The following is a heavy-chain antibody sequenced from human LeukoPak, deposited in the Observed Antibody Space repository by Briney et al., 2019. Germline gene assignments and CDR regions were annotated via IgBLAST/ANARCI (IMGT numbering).Heavy chain of an antibody. CDR3: ASGDPFDY. CDR1: GGSIRSYY. V-gene: IGHV4-59*08. D-gene: IGHD4-17*01. Sequence: PSETLSLTCTVSGGSIRSYYWSWIRQPPGKGLEWIGYIYYSGSTNYNPSLKSRVTISVDTSKNQFSLKLSSVTAADTVVYYCASGDPFDYWGQGTLVTVSS. J-gene: IGHJ4*02. CDR2: IYYSGST.